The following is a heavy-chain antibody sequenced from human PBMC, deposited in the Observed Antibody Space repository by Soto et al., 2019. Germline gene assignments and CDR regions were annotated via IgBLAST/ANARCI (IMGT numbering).Heavy chain of an antibody. CDR1: GGSISSGGYD. Sequence: QVQLQESGPGLVEPSQTLSLTCTVSGGSISSGGYDWSWIRQPPGKDLEWIGHIYNSGNTYSNPSIKSRVTISVDTSKNQFSPKLSPVTAADTAVYYCARGPSGDKVDYWGQGNLVTVSS. CDR2: IYNSGNT. CDR3: ARGPSGDKVDY. J-gene: IGHJ4*02. V-gene: IGHV4-30-4*01. D-gene: IGHD1-26*01.